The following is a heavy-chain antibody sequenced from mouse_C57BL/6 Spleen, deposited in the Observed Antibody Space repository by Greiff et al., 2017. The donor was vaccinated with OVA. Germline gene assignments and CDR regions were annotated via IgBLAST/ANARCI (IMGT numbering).Heavy chain of an antibody. CDR2: IRSKSNNYAT. D-gene: IGHD1-1*01. Sequence: EVKLLESGGGLVQPKGSLKLSCAASGFSFNTYAMNWVRQAPGKGLEWVARIRSKSNNYATYYADSVKDRFTISRDDSESMLYLQMNNLKTEDTAMYYCVRPDYYGTQFAYWGQGTLVTVSA. V-gene: IGHV10-1*01. CDR1: GFSFNTYA. J-gene: IGHJ3*01. CDR3: VRPDYYGTQFAY.